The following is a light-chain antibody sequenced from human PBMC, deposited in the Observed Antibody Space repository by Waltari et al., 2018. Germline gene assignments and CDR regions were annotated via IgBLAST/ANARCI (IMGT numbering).Light chain of an antibody. V-gene: IGLV2-8*01. Sequence: QSALTQPPSASGPPGQSVTISCTGTSSDIGGYNSVSWYQHHPDKAPKLMIYEVSKRPSGVPDRFSGSKSDNTASLTVSGLQAEGEADYYCSSYAGSDNFVVFGGGTKLTVL. CDR2: EVS. CDR1: SSDIGGYNS. CDR3: SSYAGSDNFVV. J-gene: IGLJ2*01.